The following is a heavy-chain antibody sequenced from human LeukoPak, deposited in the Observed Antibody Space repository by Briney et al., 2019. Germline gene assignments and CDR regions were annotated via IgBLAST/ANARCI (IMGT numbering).Heavy chain of an antibody. CDR3: TSKCGGDCYSSLDY. Sequence: GGSLRLSCTAAGFTFGDYAMSWVRQAPGKGLEWVGFIRSKAYGGTTEYAASVKGRFTISRDDSKSTAYLQMNSLKTEDTAVYYSTSKCGGDCYSSLDYWGQGTLVTVSS. CDR2: IRSKAYGGTT. CDR1: GFTFGDYA. D-gene: IGHD2-21*02. V-gene: IGHV3-49*04. J-gene: IGHJ4*02.